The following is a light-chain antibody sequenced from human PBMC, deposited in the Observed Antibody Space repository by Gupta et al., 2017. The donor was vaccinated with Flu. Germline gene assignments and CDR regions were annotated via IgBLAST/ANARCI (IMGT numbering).Light chain of an antibody. CDR1: QSVSRY. Sequence: PATLSLSPGERATLSCRASQSVSRYLAWYQQKPGQAPRLLIYDASNRATGIPARFSGSGSGTDFTLTITSLEPEDFAVYYCQQRGDWPLTFGGGTKVEIK. CDR3: QQRGDWPLT. J-gene: IGKJ4*01. V-gene: IGKV3-11*01. CDR2: DAS.